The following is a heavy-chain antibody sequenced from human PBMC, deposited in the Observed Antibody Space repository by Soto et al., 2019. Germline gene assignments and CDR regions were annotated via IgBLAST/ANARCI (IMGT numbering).Heavy chain of an antibody. CDR3: ARLDGIVNPLRF. V-gene: IGHV5-51*01. D-gene: IGHD1-26*01. J-gene: IGHJ4*02. CDR1: GYNFTKYW. Sequence: PGESLKISCKGSGYNFTKYWIAWVRQMPGKGLEWMGIIYGGDSDTRYSPSFQGQVTFSVDKSISSAYVQWSSLKASDTAVYYCARLDGIVNPLRFWGQGTLVTVSS. CDR2: IYGGDSDT.